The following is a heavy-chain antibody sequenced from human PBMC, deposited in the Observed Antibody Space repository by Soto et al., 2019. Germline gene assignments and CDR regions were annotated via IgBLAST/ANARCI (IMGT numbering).Heavy chain of an antibody. Sequence: QLQLQESGPGLVKPSETLSLTCTVSGGSISSSSYYWGWIRQPPGKGLEWIGSIYYSGSTYYNPSLKSRVTISVDTSKNQFSLKLSCVTAADTAVYYCARQGMITFGGVIATNWGQGTLVTVSS. CDR2: IYYSGST. CDR1: GGSISSSSYY. CDR3: ARQGMITFGGVIATN. J-gene: IGHJ4*02. V-gene: IGHV4-39*01. D-gene: IGHD3-16*02.